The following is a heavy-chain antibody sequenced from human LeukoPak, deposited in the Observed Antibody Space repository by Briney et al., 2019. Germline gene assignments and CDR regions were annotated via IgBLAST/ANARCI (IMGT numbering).Heavy chain of an antibody. CDR2: ISGGGVST. CDR1: GFTFNNYA. D-gene: IGHD1-20*01. Sequence: PGGSLRLSCAASGFTFNNYAVGWVRRAPGKGLEWVSAISGGGVSTYYADSVKGRFTISRDNSKTTLYLQMNSLRAEDTAVYYCAKNVNGGNWYYFDHWGQGTLVTVSS. J-gene: IGHJ4*02. CDR3: AKNVNGGNWYYFDH. V-gene: IGHV3-23*01.